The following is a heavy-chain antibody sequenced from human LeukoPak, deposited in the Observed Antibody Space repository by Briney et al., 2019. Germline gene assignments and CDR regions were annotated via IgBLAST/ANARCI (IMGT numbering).Heavy chain of an antibody. D-gene: IGHD5-12*01. J-gene: IGHJ4*02. CDR1: GFMFSGYS. V-gene: IGHV3-21*01. Sequence: GGSLRLSCAASGFMFSGYSMNWVRQAPGKGLEWVSSISSSSSYIFYADSVKGRFTIPRDSAKNSLYLQMNSLRAEDTAVYYCARVSGYGAYFDYWGQGTLVTVSS. CDR3: ARVSGYGAYFDY. CDR2: ISSSSSYI.